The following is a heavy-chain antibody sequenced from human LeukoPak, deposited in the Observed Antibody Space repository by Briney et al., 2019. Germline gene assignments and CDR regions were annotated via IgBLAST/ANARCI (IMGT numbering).Heavy chain of an antibody. D-gene: IGHD6-13*01. CDR2: INPNSGGT. V-gene: IGHV1-2*02. CDR1: GYTFTGYY. J-gene: IGHJ5*02. Sequence: ASVKVSCKASGYTFTGYYMHWVRQAPGQGLEWMGWINPNSGGTKYAQKFQGRVTMTRDTSISTAYMELSRVSSDDTAVYYCARAYSSSWPNWFDPWGQGTLVTVSS. CDR3: ARAYSSSWPNWFDP.